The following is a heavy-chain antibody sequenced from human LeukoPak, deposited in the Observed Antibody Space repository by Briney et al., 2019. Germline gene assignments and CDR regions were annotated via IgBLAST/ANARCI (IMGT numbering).Heavy chain of an antibody. D-gene: IGHD6-19*01. Sequence: ASVKVSCKASGYTFTTYAMHWVRQAPGQRLEWMGWINAGNGNTKYSQKFQGRVTITRDTSASTVYMELSSLRSEDTAVYYCARGGWSRGLDYWGQGTLVTVSS. CDR3: ARGGWSRGLDY. CDR2: INAGNGNT. CDR1: GYTFTTYA. J-gene: IGHJ4*02. V-gene: IGHV1-3*01.